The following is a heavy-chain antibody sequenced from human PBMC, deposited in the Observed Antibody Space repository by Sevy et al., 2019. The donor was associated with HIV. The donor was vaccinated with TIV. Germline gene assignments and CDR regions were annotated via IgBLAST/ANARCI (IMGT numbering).Heavy chain of an antibody. V-gene: IGHV3-49*03. CDR1: GFTFGDYV. Sequence: GGSLRLSCTASGFTFGDYVMSWFRQAPGKGLEWVGFIRSKAYGGTTEYAASVKGRFTISRDDSKSIAYLQMNSLKTEDTAVYYCTRERSRGYYDFWGGWFDPWGQGTLVTVSS. D-gene: IGHD3-3*01. CDR3: TRERSRGYYDFWGGWFDP. J-gene: IGHJ5*02. CDR2: IRSKAYGGTT.